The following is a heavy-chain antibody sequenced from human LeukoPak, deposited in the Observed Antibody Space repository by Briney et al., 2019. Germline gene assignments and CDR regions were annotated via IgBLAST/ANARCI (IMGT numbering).Heavy chain of an antibody. V-gene: IGHV3-23*01. CDR3: AKARGPVISVVIFDY. CDR2: ISGSGTTT. Sequence: GGSLRLSCAASGFTFSSYGTHWVRQAPGKGLEWVSTISGSGTTTDYADSVKGRFTISRDNSKNTLYLQMNSLRAEDTATYYCAKARGPVISVVIFDYWGQGTLVTVSS. D-gene: IGHD3-22*01. CDR1: GFTFSSYG. J-gene: IGHJ4*02.